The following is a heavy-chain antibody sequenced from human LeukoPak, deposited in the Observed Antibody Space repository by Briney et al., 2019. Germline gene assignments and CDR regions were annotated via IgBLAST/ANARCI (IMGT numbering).Heavy chain of an antibody. CDR3: AKDRSSGWYEAYYFDY. J-gene: IGHJ4*02. D-gene: IGHD6-19*01. CDR2: IWYDGSNK. CDR1: GFTFSSYG. V-gene: IGHV3-33*06. Sequence: GGSLRLSCAASGFTFSSYGMHWVRQAPGKGLEWVAVIWYDGSNKYYAESVKGRFTISRDNSKNALYLQMSSLRAEDTAVYYCAKDRSSGWYEAYYFDYWSEGTLVTVSS.